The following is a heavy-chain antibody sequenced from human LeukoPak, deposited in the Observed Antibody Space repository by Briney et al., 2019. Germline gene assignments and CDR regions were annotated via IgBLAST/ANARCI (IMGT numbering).Heavy chain of an antibody. V-gene: IGHV4-34*01. D-gene: IGHD3-22*01. CDR2: INHSGST. Sequence: PSETLSLTCAVYGGSFSGYYWSWIRQPPGKGLEWIGEINHSGSTNYNPSLKSRVTISVDTSKNQFSLKLSSVTAADTAVYYCARGPIDSSGYYLPFDYWGQGTLVTVSS. CDR3: ARGPIDSSGYYLPFDY. CDR1: GGSFSGYY. J-gene: IGHJ4*02.